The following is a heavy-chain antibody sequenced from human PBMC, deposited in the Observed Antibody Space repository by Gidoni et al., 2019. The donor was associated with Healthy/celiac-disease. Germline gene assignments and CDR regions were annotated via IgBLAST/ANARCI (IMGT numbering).Heavy chain of an antibody. CDR1: GFTFSSYW. CDR2: IKQDGSEK. V-gene: IGHV3-7*01. J-gene: IGHJ4*02. CDR3: ARDQTRYCSGGSCYYY. D-gene: IGHD2-15*01. Sequence: EVQLVESGGGLVQPGGSLRLSCAASGFTFSSYWMSWVRQAPGKGLEWVANIKQDGSEKYYVDSVKGRFTISRDNAKNSLYLQMNSLRAEDTAVYYCARDQTRYCSGGSCYYYWGQGTLVTVSS.